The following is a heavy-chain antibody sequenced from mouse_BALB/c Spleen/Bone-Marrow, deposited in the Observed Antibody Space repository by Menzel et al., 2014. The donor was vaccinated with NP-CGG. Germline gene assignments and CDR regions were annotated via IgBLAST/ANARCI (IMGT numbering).Heavy chain of an antibody. Sequence: QVQLKQSGAELVRPGSSVKISCKASGYVFSTYWMNWVKLRPGQGLERIGQIYPGDGDTNYNGKFKDKVILTADKSSSXAYMQLSSLTSEDSAVYFCARSGKGAMDHWGQGTSVTVSS. CDR3: ARSGKGAMDH. V-gene: IGHV1-80*01. CDR1: GYVFSTYW. J-gene: IGHJ4*01. CDR2: IYPGDGDT. D-gene: IGHD2-1*01.